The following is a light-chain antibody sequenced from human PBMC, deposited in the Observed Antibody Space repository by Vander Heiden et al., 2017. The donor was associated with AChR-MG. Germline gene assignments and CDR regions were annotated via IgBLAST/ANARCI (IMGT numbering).Light chain of an antibody. Sequence: QSALPQPASVSGSPARVINISCTGTSSDVGIYNLVSWDQQHPGKAPKVMIYEVSKRPSGVSNRFSGSKSGNTASLTISGLQAEDEADYYCCSYASSSTLVFGGGTKLTV. CDR1: SSDVGIYNL. V-gene: IGLV2-23*02. CDR2: EVS. CDR3: CSYASSSTLV. J-gene: IGLJ3*02.